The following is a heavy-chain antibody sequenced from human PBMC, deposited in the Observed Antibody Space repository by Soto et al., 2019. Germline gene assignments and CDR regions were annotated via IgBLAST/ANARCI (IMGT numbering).Heavy chain of an antibody. CDR2: FDPEEGET. CDR1: GYTLTELS. D-gene: IGHD3-3*01. V-gene: IGHV1-24*01. Sequence: ASVKVSCKVSGYTLTELSMHWVRQAPGKGLEWMGGFDPEEGETIYAQKFQGRVTMTEDTFTDTAYMEMSSLRSEDTAVYYCATVTSYYDFWSGYQPQYYFDYWGQGTLVTVSS. J-gene: IGHJ4*02. CDR3: ATVTSYYDFWSGYQPQYYFDY.